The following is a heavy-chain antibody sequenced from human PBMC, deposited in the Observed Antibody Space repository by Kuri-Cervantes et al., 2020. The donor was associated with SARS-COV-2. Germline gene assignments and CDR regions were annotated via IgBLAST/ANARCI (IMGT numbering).Heavy chain of an antibody. Sequence: GGSLRLSCAASGFTFSSYDMHWVRQATGKGLEWVSAIGTAGDTYYPGSVKGRFTISRDNTDNSVYLQMNSLIGEDTAVYYCATVWGHVLRYFDPSPFDYWGQGTLVTVSS. D-gene: IGHD3-9*01. J-gene: IGHJ4*02. CDR3: ATVWGHVLRYFDPSPFDY. V-gene: IGHV3-13*04. CDR1: GFTFSSYD. CDR2: IGTAGDT.